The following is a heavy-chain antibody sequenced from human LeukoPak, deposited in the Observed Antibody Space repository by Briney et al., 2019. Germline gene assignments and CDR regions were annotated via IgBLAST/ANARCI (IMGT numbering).Heavy chain of an antibody. CDR1: GGSISGYY. Sequence: SETLSLTCAVYGGSISGYYWSWIRQPPGKGLEWIGEINHSGSTNYNPSLKSRVTISVDTSKNQFSLKLSSVTAADTAVYYCARGGGDSSSYYFDYWGQGTLVTVSS. CDR2: INHSGST. V-gene: IGHV4-34*01. CDR3: ARGGGDSSSYYFDY. D-gene: IGHD2-21*02. J-gene: IGHJ4*02.